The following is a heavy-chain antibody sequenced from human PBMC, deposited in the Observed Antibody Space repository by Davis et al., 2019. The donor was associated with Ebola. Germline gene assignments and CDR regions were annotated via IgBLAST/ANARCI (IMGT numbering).Heavy chain of an antibody. CDR2: ISSSSSTI. Sequence: GESLKISCAASGFTFSSYAMSWVRQAPGKGLEWVSYISSSSSTIYYADSVKGRFTISRDNAKNSLYLQMNSLRAEDTAVYYCARVRSSSWYVGPHDYWGQGTLVTVSS. V-gene: IGHV3-48*04. CDR3: ARVRSSSWYVGPHDY. CDR1: GFTFSSYA. D-gene: IGHD6-13*01. J-gene: IGHJ4*02.